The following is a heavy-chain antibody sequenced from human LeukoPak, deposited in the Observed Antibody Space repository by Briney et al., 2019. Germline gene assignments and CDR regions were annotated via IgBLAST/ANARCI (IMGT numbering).Heavy chain of an antibody. J-gene: IGHJ4*02. CDR3: ASFDYGDFDY. CDR2: LSDNGGAYT. D-gene: IGHD4-17*01. Sequence: GGSLRLSCAASGFTFSNYAMSWFRQAPGKGLEWVSDLSDNGGAYTNYVGSVKGRFTISRDNAKNSLYLQMNSLRAEDTAVYYCASFDYGDFDYWGQGTLVTVSS. V-gene: IGHV3-23*01. CDR1: GFTFSNYA.